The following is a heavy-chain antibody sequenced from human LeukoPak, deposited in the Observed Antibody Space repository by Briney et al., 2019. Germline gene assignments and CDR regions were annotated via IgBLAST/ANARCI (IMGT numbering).Heavy chain of an antibody. CDR1: GFTFSSYA. CDR3: ARGRLRFSADYYYYYGMDV. J-gene: IGHJ6*02. D-gene: IGHD5-12*01. Sequence: GGSLRLSCAASGFTFSSYAMHWVRQAPGKGLEWVAVISYDGSNKYYADSVKGRFTISRDNSKNTLYLQMNSLRAEDTAVYYCARGRLRFSADYYYYYGMDVWGQGTTVTVSS. CDR2: ISYDGSNK. V-gene: IGHV3-30-3*01.